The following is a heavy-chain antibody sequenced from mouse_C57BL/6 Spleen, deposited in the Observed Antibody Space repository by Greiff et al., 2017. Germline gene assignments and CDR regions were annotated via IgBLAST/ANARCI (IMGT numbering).Heavy chain of an antibody. CDR3: ARGDSSGYVEYYFDY. CDR1: GFTFSDYG. D-gene: IGHD3-2*02. V-gene: IGHV5-17*01. J-gene: IGHJ2*01. Sequence: EVKLVESGGGLVKPGGSLKLSCAASGFTFSDYGMHWVRQAPEKGLEWVAYISSGSSTIYYADKVKGRFTVSRDNAKTTLFLQMTSVRSEDRAMYYCARGDSSGYVEYYFDYWGQGTTLTVSS. CDR2: ISSGSSTI.